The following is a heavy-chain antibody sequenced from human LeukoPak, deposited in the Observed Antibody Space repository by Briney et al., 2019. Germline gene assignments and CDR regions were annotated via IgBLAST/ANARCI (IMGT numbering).Heavy chain of an antibody. CDR2: IVGNGGGI. CDR3: AKDRIPDGKYSIDF. D-gene: IGHD5-24*01. V-gene: IGHV3-23*01. CDR1: GFTFSTYA. Sequence: PGGSLRLSCAASGFTFSTYAMNWVRQAPGKGLKWVSVIVGNGGGIHYADSVKGRFTISRDNAKNTLYLQMNSLRAEDTAVYYCAKDRIPDGKYSIDFWGQGTLVTVSS. J-gene: IGHJ4*02.